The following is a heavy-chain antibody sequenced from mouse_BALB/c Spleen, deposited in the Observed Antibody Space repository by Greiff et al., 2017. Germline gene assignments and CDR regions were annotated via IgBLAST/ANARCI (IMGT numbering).Heavy chain of an antibody. CDR1: GFAFSSYD. J-gene: IGHJ4*01. CDR3: ARLSYYAMDY. V-gene: IGHV5-12-1*01. CDR2: ISSGGGST. Sequence: EVKLMESGGGLVKPGGSLKLSCAASGFAFSSYDMSWVRQTPEKRLEWVAYISSGGGSTYYPDTGKGRFTISRDNAKNTLYLQMSSLKSEDTAMYYCARLSYYAMDYWGQGTSVTVSS.